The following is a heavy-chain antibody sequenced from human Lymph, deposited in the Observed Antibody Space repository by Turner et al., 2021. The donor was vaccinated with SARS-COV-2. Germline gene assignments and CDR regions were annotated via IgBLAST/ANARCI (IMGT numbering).Heavy chain of an antibody. D-gene: IGHD3-22*01. CDR1: RSPFSSYA. J-gene: IGHJ4*02. CDR3: AKGVRGAMIVVVIPYFYY. CDR2: ISVSGGDT. Sequence: EVQTFEVGGGVVQLGRSPGLSCAAARSPFSSYAMSWVRQPPGKGLQLVSAISVSGGDTYSANSVKVRFTISSDNSKNTLYLQLNSLRAEDTAVYYCAKGVRGAMIVVVIPYFYYWGQGTLVSVSS. V-gene: IGHV3-23*01.